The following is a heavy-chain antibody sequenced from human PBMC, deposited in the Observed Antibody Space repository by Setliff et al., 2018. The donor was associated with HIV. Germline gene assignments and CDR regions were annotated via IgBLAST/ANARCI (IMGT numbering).Heavy chain of an antibody. CDR2: IYHSGST. J-gene: IGHJ6*02. D-gene: IGHD3-3*01. Sequence: LSLTCTASVYPISSGYYWGWLRQPPGKGLEWIGGIYHSGSTYYNPYLKSRVTISVDTSKNQFSLKLSSATAADTAVYYCARRLQFLEFLHGVGGFDVWGHGTTVTVSS. CDR3: ARRLQFLEFLHGVGGFDV. V-gene: IGHV4-38-2*02. CDR1: VYPISSGYY.